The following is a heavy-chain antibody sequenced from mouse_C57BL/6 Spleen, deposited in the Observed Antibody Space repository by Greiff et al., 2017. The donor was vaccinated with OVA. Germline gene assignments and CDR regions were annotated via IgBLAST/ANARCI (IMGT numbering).Heavy chain of an antibody. CDR1: GYTFTSYW. CDR3: TRGSNFTFAS. Sequence: QVQLQQPGAELVRPGSSVKLSCKASGYTFTSYWMDWVKQRPGQGLEWIGNIYPSDSETHYNQKFKDKATLTVDKSSSTAYMQLSSLTSEDSAVYGCTRGSNFTFASWGQGTLVTVSA. D-gene: IGHD2-5*01. J-gene: IGHJ3*01. V-gene: IGHV1-61*01. CDR2: IYPSDSET.